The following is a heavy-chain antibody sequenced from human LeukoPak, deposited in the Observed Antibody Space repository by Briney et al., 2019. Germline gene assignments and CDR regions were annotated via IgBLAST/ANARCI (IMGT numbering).Heavy chain of an antibody. V-gene: IGHV4-39*07. CDR2: IYYSGST. CDR3: AREDFYCSGGSCYLFFALPDY. D-gene: IGHD2-15*01. Sequence: SETLSLTCTVSGGSISSSSYYWGWIRQPPGKGLEWIGSIYYSGSTYYNPSLKSRVTISVDTSKNQFSLKLSSVTAADTAVYYCAREDFYCSGGSCYLFFALPDYWGQGTLVTVSS. CDR1: GGSISSSSYY. J-gene: IGHJ4*02.